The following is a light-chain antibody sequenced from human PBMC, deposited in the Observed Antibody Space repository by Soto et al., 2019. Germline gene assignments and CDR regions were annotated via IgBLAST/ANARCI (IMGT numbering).Light chain of an antibody. CDR3: QQSYISLYS. V-gene: IGKV1-39*01. CDR2: AAS. Sequence: DIQMTQFPSSLSASVGDRVTITCRASQSISTNLSWYQKKPGKAPKLLIYAASTLQSGVSSRFSGTGSGTDFSLTVSSLQPEDFTIYFCQQSYISLYSFGQGTTLEIK. CDR1: QSISTN. J-gene: IGKJ2*03.